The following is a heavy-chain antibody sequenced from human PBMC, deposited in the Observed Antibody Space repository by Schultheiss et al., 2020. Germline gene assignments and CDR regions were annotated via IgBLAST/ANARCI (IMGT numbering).Heavy chain of an antibody. V-gene: IGHV1-2*02. J-gene: IGHJ5*02. CDR2: INPNSGGT. D-gene: IGHD2-21*02. Sequence: ASVKVSCKASGYTFTGYYMHWVRQAPGQGLEWMGWINPNSGGTNYAQKLQGRVTMTRDTSITTAYMELSRLRSDDTAVYYCARDKGDMVTATINWFDPWGQGTLVTVSS. CDR1: GYTFTGYY. CDR3: ARDKGDMVTATINWFDP.